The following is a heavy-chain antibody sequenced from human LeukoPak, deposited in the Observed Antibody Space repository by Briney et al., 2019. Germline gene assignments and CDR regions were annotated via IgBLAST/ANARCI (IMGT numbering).Heavy chain of an antibody. CDR1: GFTFGDYD. CDR2: IRGKAYGGTT. J-gene: IGHJ6*02. CDR3: TREDYYGMDV. Sequence: GGSLRLSCTASGFTFGDYDMSWVRQDPGKGLERVGFIRGKAYGGTTEYAASVKGRFTISRDDSKSIAYLQMNSLKTEDTAVYYCTREDYYGMDVWGQGTTVTVSS. V-gene: IGHV3-49*04.